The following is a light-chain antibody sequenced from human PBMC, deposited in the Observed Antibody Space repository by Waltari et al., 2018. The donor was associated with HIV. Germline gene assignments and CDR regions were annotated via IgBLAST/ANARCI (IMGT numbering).Light chain of an antibody. CDR1: LSVSSH. V-gene: IGKV3-11*01. J-gene: IGKJ4*01. CDR2: DAS. Sequence: EIVLTHSPATLSLSPGERATLSCRASLSVSSHLAWYQQKPGQAPRLLIYDASNRATGIPARFRGSGSGTDVTLTISSLEPEDFAVYYCQQRSNWPLTFGGGTKVEIK. CDR3: QQRSNWPLT.